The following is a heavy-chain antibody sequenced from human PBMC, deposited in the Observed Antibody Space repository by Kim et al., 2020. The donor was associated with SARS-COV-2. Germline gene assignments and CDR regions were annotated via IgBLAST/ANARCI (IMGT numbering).Heavy chain of an antibody. Sequence: SETLSLTCTVSGGSISSGGYYWSWIRQHPGKGLEWIGYISYSGSTYYNPSLKSRVTISLDTSKNQFSLKLSSMTAADTAVYFCARDGCSGGRCYSNWFDPWGQGTLVTVSS. CDR1: GGSISSGGYY. J-gene: IGHJ5*02. CDR2: ISYSGST. D-gene: IGHD2-15*01. V-gene: IGHV4-31*03. CDR3: ARDGCSGGRCYSNWFDP.